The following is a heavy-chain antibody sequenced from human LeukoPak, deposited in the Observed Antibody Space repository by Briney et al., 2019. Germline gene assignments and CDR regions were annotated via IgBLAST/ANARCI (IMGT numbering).Heavy chain of an antibody. Sequence: PGGSLRLSCAASGFTFSTFAMIWVRQPPGKGLEWVSVIYSGGSTYYADSVKGRFTISRDNSKNTLYLQMNSLGAEDTAVYYCARGTPPYDILTGPESHGAFDIWGQGTMVTVSS. CDR2: IYSGGST. D-gene: IGHD3-9*01. CDR1: GFTFSTFA. CDR3: ARGTPPYDILTGPESHGAFDI. J-gene: IGHJ3*02. V-gene: IGHV3-53*01.